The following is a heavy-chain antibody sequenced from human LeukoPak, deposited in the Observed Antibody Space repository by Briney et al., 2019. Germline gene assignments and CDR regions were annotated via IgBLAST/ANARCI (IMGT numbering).Heavy chain of an antibody. D-gene: IGHD3-22*01. Sequence: PGGSLRLSCAASGFTFSSYAMSWVRQAPGKGLEWVSAISGSGGSTYYADSVKGRFTISRDNSKNTLYLQMNSLRAEDTAVYYCAKDHYYDSSGYYSSDYWGQGTLVTVSS. J-gene: IGHJ4*02. V-gene: IGHV3-23*01. CDR1: GFTFSSYA. CDR2: ISGSGGST. CDR3: AKDHYYDSSGYYSSDY.